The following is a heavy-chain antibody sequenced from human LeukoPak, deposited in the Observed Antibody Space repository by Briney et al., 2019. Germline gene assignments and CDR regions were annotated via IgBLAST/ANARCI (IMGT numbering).Heavy chain of an antibody. CDR2: IYYSGST. D-gene: IGHD4-11*01. CDR3: ASFFYSTPPN. CDR1: GGSISSSSYY. Sequence: SETLSLTCTVSGGSISSSSYYWGWIRQPPGKGLEWIGSIYYSGSTYYNPSLKSRVTISVDTSKNQFSLKLSSVTAADTAVYYCASFFYSTPPNWGQGTLVTVSS. J-gene: IGHJ4*02. V-gene: IGHV4-39*07.